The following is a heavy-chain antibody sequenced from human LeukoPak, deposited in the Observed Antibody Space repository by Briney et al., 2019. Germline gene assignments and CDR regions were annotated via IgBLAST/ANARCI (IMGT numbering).Heavy chain of an antibody. CDR3: ARAPIAVATLLGMDV. CDR2: IYSGGST. V-gene: IGHV3-53*04. J-gene: IGHJ6*02. Sequence: GGSLRLSCAASGFSVGSNVMSWVRQAPGKGLEWVSVIYSGGSTYYADSVKGRFTISRHNSKNTLYLQMNSLRAEDTAVYYCARAPIAVATLLGMDVWGQGTTVTVSS. D-gene: IGHD6-19*01. CDR1: GFSVGSNV.